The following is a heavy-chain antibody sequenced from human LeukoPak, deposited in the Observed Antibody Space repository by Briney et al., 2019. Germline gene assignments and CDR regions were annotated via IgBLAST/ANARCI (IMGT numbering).Heavy chain of an antibody. D-gene: IGHD2-15*01. J-gene: IGHJ4*02. Sequence: ASVKVSCMHSGYTFTRYYMHWVRQAPGQGLEWMGWINPNSGCTNYAQKFQGRDTMNRDTSISTAYMELSRLRSDDTAVYYCARSGGVVVVAATYYLDYWGQGTLVTVSP. CDR2: INPNSGCT. V-gene: IGHV1-2*02. CDR1: GYTFTRYY. CDR3: ARSGGVVVVAATYYLDY.